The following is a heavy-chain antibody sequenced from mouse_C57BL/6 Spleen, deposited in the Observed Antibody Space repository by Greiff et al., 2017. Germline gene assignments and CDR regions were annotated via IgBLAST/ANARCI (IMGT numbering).Heavy chain of an antibody. CDR3: ARELLRPYAMDY. V-gene: IGHV14-2*01. J-gene: IGHJ4*01. CDR1: GFNIKDYY. CDR2: IDPEDGET. Sequence: VQLKESGAELVKPGASVKLSCTASGFNIKDYYMHWVKQRTEQGLAWIGRIDPEDGETKYAPKFQGKATITADTSSNTAYLQLSSLTSEDTDVYDCARELLRPYAMDYWGQGTSVTVSA. D-gene: IGHD1-2*01.